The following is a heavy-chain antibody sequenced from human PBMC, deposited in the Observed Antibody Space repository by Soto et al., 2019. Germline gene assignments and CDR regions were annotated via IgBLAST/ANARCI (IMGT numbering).Heavy chain of an antibody. D-gene: IGHD3-16*01. Sequence: GASVKVSCKASGYTFSDFDINCLRQAAGQGPEWMGWMNAKSGDTFSAQRLQGKFNMTWDTSLSTAYMEVGSLTSDDAAIYYCARGNPFNYAGFDVWGQGTTVTVSS. CDR3: ARGNPFNYAGFDV. J-gene: IGHJ6*02. CDR1: GYTFSDFD. V-gene: IGHV1-8*01. CDR2: MNAKSGDT.